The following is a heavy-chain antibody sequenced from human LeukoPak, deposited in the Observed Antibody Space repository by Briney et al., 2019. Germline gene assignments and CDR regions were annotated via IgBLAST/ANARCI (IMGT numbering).Heavy chain of an antibody. J-gene: IGHJ6*02. D-gene: IGHD2-15*01. Sequence: GGSLRLSCAASGFTFSSYAMHWVRQAPGKGLEYVSAISSNGGSTYYANSVKGRFTISRDNSKNTLYLQMGSLRAEDMAVYYCARDFRYCSGGSCYSDYYGMDVWGQGTTVTVSS. V-gene: IGHV3-64*01. CDR1: GFTFSSYA. CDR3: ARDFRYCSGGSCYSDYYGMDV. CDR2: ISSNGGST.